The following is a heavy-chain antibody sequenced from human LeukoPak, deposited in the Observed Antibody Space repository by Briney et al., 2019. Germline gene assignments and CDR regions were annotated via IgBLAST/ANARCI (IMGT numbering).Heavy chain of an antibody. CDR2: ISAYNGHT. D-gene: IGHD4-17*01. Sequence: ASVKVSCKASGYTFNSYGISWVRQAPGQGLERMGWISAYNGHTNYAQEFQGRVTITRDTSASTAYMELSSLRSEDMAVYYCARGRSPYGDPLDYWGQGTLVTVSS. CDR1: GYTFNSYG. V-gene: IGHV1-18*03. CDR3: ARGRSPYGDPLDY. J-gene: IGHJ4*02.